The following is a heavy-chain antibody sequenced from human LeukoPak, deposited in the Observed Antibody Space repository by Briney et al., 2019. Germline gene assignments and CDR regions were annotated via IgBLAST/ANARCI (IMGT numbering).Heavy chain of an antibody. CDR2: ISSSSSYI. Sequence: GGSLRLSCAASGFTFSSYSMNWVRQAPGKGLEWVSSISSSSSYIYYADSVKGRFTISRDNAKNSLYLQMNSLRAEDTAVYYCARAARDGISSWQRDATDYWGQGTLVTVSS. D-gene: IGHD3-3*02. CDR1: GFTFSSYS. V-gene: IGHV3-21*01. J-gene: IGHJ4*02. CDR3: ARAARDGISSWQRDATDY.